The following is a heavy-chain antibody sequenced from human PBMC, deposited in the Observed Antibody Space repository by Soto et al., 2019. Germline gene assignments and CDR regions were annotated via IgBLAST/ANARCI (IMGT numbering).Heavy chain of an antibody. CDR2: ISYTGSA. J-gene: IGHJ4*02. CDR3: ATMGATAGSYYFEY. D-gene: IGHD1-26*01. Sequence: QVQLQESGPGLVKPSQTLSLTCTVSGGSIGSGVYFWSWIRQPPGKGLEWIGFISYTGSAYYNPSLKRRAAISVDTSKNQFSLKLPSVTAADAAVYYCATMGATAGSYYFEYWGQGALVTVSS. CDR1: GGSIGSGVYF. V-gene: IGHV4-30-4*01.